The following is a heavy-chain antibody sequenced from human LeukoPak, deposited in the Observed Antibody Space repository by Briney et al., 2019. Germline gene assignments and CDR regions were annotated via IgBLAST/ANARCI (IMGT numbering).Heavy chain of an antibody. J-gene: IGHJ4*02. CDR2: INHSGST. CDR3: ARDPRSSIAARWEHDY. CDR1: GGSFSGYY. Sequence: SETLSLTCAVYGGSFSGYYWSWIRQPPGKGLEWIGEINHSGSTNYNPSLKSRVTISVGTSKNQFSLKLSSVTAEDTAVYYCARDPRSSIAARWEHDYWGQGTLVTVSS. D-gene: IGHD6-6*01. V-gene: IGHV4-34*01.